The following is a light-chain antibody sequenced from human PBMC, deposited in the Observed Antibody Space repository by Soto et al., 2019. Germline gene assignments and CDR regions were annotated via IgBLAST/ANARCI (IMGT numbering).Light chain of an antibody. J-gene: IGKJ1*01. V-gene: IGKV3-15*01. CDR2: AAS. Sequence: EVVMTQSPGTLSLSPGERATLSCRASQSVSSRLAWYQQKPGQAPRLLMYAASARATGIPARFTGSGSGTEFTLTISRLQSEDSAVYYCQQYNDSPLTFGQGTKVETK. CDR1: QSVSSR. CDR3: QQYNDSPLT.